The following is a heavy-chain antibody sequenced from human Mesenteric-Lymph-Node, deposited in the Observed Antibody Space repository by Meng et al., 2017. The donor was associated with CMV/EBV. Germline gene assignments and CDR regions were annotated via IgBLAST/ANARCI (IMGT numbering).Heavy chain of an antibody. CDR3: ARDRSPRAISSGHFDY. V-gene: IGHV1-2*02. CDR2: INPNSGGT. Sequence: ASVKVSCKASGYTFTGYYLHWVRQAPGQGLEWMGWINPNSGGTSDAQKFQGRVTMTRDTSINTAYTELNSLTSDDTAVYYCARDRSPRAISSGHFDYWGQGTLVTVSS. D-gene: IGHD3-3*01. J-gene: IGHJ4*02. CDR1: GYTFTGYY.